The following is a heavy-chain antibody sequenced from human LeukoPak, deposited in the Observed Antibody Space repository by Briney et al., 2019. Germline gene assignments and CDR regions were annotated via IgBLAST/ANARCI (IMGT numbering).Heavy chain of an antibody. Sequence: ASVKVSCKASGYTFTGYYMHWVRQAPGQGLEWMGWINPNSGGTNYAQKFQGRVTMTRDTSISTAYMELSRLRSDGTAVYYCAREGARIAARPHPFGYWGQGTLVTVSS. CDR3: AREGARIAARPHPFGY. V-gene: IGHV1-2*02. CDR2: INPNSGGT. D-gene: IGHD6-6*01. CDR1: GYTFTGYY. J-gene: IGHJ4*02.